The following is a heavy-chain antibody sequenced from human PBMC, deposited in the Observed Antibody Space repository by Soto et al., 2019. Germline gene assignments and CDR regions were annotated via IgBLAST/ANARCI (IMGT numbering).Heavy chain of an antibody. CDR3: ARHVIGSTQYNWFDP. CDR2: IDPSDSYT. Sequence: GESLKISCQGSGYRFTSYLISWVRQMPGKGLEWMGRIDPSDSYTNYSPSFQGHVTISADKSISTAYLQWSSLKASDTAMYYCARHVIGSTQYNWFDPWGQGTLVTVSS. J-gene: IGHJ5*02. V-gene: IGHV5-10-1*01. CDR1: GYRFTSYL. D-gene: IGHD3-10*01.